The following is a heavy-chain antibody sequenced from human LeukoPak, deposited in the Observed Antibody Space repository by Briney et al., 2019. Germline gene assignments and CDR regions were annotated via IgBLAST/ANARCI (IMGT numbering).Heavy chain of an antibody. CDR2: ISSSSSDI. CDR3: ARDSSTSINPDYYYYMDV. CDR1: GFTFSSYS. V-gene: IGHV3-21*03. D-gene: IGHD2-2*01. J-gene: IGHJ6*03. Sequence: GGSLRLSCAASGFTFSSYSMNWVRQAPGKGLEWVSSISSSSSDIYYADSVKGRFTISRDNAKNSLYLQMNSLRAEDTAVYYCARDSSTSINPDYYYYMDVWGKGTTVTISS.